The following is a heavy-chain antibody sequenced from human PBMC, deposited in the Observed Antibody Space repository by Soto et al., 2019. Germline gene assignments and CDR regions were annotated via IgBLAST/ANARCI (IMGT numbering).Heavy chain of an antibody. CDR1: CGSISSSGYY. D-gene: IGHD3-10*01. CDR2: IHHSGST. CDR3: VRGVLS. J-gene: IGHJ1*01. Sequence: SETLSLTCNGSCGSISSSGYYWTWIRQHPGKGLEWIGNIHHSGSTFYNPSLKSRVSISVDTSKNQFSLKLSSVTAADTAVYFCVRGVLSWGQGTLVTVS. V-gene: IGHV4-31*03.